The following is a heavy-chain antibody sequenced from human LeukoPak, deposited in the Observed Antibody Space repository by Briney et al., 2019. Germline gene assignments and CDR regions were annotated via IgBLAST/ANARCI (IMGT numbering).Heavy chain of an antibody. V-gene: IGHV1-24*01. CDR2: FDPEDGET. CDR1: GYTLTELS. Sequence: ASVKASCKVSGYTLTELSMHWVRQAPGKGLEWMGGFDPEDGETIYAQKFQGRVTMTEDTSTDTAYMELSSLRSEDTAVYYCATGYYDSSGYYGDYWGQGTLVTVSS. J-gene: IGHJ4*02. CDR3: ATGYYDSSGYYGDY. D-gene: IGHD3-22*01.